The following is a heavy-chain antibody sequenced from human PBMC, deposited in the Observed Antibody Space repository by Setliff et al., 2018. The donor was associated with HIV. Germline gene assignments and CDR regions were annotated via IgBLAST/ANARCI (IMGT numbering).Heavy chain of an antibody. V-gene: IGHV4-34*01. J-gene: IGHJ4*02. CDR2: IINSGGT. CDR3: VGGGLGVVGAIDY. Sequence: SETLSLTCAVYGGSFSGYYWTWIRKPPGRGLEWNGEIINSGGTNYNRPLKSRVTISVDTSKNQFSLNLSSVTAADTAVYYCVGGGLGVVGAIDYWGQGTLVTVSS. CDR1: GGSFSGYY. D-gene: IGHD2-15*01.